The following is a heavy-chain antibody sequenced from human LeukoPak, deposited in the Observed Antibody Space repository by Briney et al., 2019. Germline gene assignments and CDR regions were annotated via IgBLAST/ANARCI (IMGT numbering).Heavy chain of an antibody. D-gene: IGHD3-10*01. CDR2: INSGGDTI. V-gene: IGHV3-48*01. CDR1: GFTFSSYS. J-gene: IGHJ4*02. CDR3: ARGPHPSYGSGSYYNGLFDY. Sequence: GGSLRLSCAASGFTFSSYSMNWVRQAPGKGLEWVSYINSGGDTIFYADSVKGRFTISRDNAKNSLYLQMNSLRAEDTAVYYCARGPHPSYGSGSYYNGLFDYWGQGTLVTVSS.